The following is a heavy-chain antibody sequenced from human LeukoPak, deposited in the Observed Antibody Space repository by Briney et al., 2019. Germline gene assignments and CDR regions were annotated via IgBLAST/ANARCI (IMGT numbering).Heavy chain of an antibody. Sequence: GGSLRLSCAASGFTFSSYEMNWVRQAPGKGLEGVSYISSSGSTIYYADSVKGRFTISRDNAKNSLYLQMNSLRAEDTAVYYCAREGLYSSSSVYDYYYYYYMDVWGKGTTVTVSS. V-gene: IGHV3-48*03. CDR3: AREGLYSSSSVYDYYYYYYMDV. D-gene: IGHD6-6*01. CDR1: GFTFSSYE. J-gene: IGHJ6*03. CDR2: ISSSGSTI.